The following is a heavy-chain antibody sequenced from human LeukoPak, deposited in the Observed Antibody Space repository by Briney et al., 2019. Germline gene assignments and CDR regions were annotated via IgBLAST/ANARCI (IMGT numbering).Heavy chain of an antibody. CDR1: GGSISSYY. D-gene: IGHD4-17*01. Sequence: SETLSLTCTVSGGSISSYYWSWIRQPPGKGLEWIGYIYYSGSTNYNPSLKSRVTISVDTSKNQFSLKLSSVTAADTAVYYCATSLGFVGDYSQFDPWGQGTLVTVSS. CDR3: ATSLGFVGDYSQFDP. J-gene: IGHJ5*02. CDR2: IYYSGST. V-gene: IGHV4-59*01.